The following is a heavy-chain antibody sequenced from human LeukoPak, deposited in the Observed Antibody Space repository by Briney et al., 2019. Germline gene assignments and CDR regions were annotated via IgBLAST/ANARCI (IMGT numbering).Heavy chain of an antibody. CDR3: ARVIVGATKWFDH. V-gene: IGHV4-34*01. CDR2: INHSGST. D-gene: IGHD1-26*01. Sequence: SETLSLTCAVYGGSFSGYYWSWIRQPPGKGLEWIGEINHSGSTNYNPSLKSRVTISVDTSKNQFSLKLSSVTAADTAVYYCARVIVGATKWFDHWGQGTLVTVSS. CDR1: GGSFSGYY. J-gene: IGHJ5*02.